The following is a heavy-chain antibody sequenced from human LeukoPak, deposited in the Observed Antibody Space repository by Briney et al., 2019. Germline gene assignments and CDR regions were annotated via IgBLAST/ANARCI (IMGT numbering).Heavy chain of an antibody. CDR3: AVYSGSYNDAFDI. D-gene: IGHD1-26*01. CDR2: ISAYNGNT. V-gene: IGHV1-18*01. J-gene: IGHJ3*02. Sequence: ASVTVSYTPSDYTFTIYGISWVRQAPGQGLEWMGWISAYNGNTNYAQKLQGRVTITTDTSTSTAYMEMRSLRSDDTGVYYCAVYSGSYNDAFDIWGEGTMVTVSS. CDR1: DYTFTIYG.